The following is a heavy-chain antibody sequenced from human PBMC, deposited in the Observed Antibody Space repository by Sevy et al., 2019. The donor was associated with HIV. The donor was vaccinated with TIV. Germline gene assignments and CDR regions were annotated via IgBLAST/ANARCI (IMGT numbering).Heavy chain of an antibody. CDR2: ISGSDGRT. J-gene: IGHJ4*02. D-gene: IGHD2-2*01. CDR1: GFTFSSYT. Sequence: GGYLRLSCAASGFTFSSYTMTWVRQAPGKGLEWVSIISGSDGRTYYADSVKGRFTILRVNSKNMLYLQMNSLSDEDTAVYYCARVQNCCRHCPLDYWGQGTLVTVSS. CDR3: ARVQNCCRHCPLDY. V-gene: IGHV3-23*01.